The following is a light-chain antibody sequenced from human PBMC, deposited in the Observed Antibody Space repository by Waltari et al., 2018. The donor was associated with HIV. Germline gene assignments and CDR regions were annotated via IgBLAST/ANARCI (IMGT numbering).Light chain of an antibody. J-gene: IGLJ2*01. Sequence: QSALTQPASVSGSPGQSITISCTGTSSDVGSYNLVSWYQPHPGKAPKLMIYEGSKRPSRVSNRFSGSKSGNTASLTISGLQAEDEADYYCCSYAGSSTHVVFGGGTKLTVL. CDR1: SSDVGSYNL. CDR2: EGS. CDR3: CSYAGSSTHVV. V-gene: IGLV2-23*01.